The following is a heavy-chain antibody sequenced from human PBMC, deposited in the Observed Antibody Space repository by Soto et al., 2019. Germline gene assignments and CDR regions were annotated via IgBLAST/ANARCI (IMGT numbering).Heavy chain of an antibody. J-gene: IGHJ5*02. V-gene: IGHV4-61*01. CDR3: AREAA. Sequence: PSDTPSISRTVCSGSVRIGSYYWTWIRQPPGKGLEWIGYIYSSGSTDYNPSLKSRVTISVDTSKNQFSLKLSSVTAADTAVYYCAREAAWGQGTLVTVSS. CDR1: SGSVRIGSYY. CDR2: IYSSGST.